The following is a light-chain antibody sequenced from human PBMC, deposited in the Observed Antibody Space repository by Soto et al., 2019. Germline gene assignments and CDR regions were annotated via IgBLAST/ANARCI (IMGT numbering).Light chain of an antibody. CDR3: QQRSNWPPIT. CDR2: DAS. V-gene: IGKV3-11*01. J-gene: IGKJ5*01. CDR1: QSVSSY. Sequence: EIVLTQSPATLSLSPGERATLSCRASQSVSSYLAWYQQKPGQAPRLLIYDASNRATGIPARFSGSGSGTDFTLTISSLEPGDFAVYYCQQRSNWPPITFGHGTRLEIK.